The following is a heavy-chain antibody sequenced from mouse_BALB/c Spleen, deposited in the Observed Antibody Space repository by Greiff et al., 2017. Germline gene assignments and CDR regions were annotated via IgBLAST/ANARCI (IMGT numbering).Heavy chain of an antibody. Sequence: QVHVKQSGAELAKPGASVKMSCKASGYTFTSYWMHWVKQRPGQGLEWIGYINPSTGYTEYNQKFKDKATLTADKSSSTAYMQLSSLTSEDSAVYYCARSDTTEYYFDYWGQGTTLTVSS. J-gene: IGHJ2*01. V-gene: IGHV1-7*01. CDR1: GYTFTSYW. CDR2: INPSTGYT. D-gene: IGHD1-1*01. CDR3: ARSDTTEYYFDY.